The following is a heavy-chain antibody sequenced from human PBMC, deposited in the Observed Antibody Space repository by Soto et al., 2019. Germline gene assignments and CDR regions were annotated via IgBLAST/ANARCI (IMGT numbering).Heavy chain of an antibody. D-gene: IGHD4-17*01. V-gene: IGHV1-18*01. Sequence: QVQLVQSGAEVKKPGASVKVSCKASGYSFISYGVNWVRQAPGQGPEWMGWINTYKGNTDYAQQFQGRVTMTTDRXXXXXXMELRSLRSDDTAVYYCARDGVDNGDYNNWFDPWGQGTLVTVSS. CDR1: GYSFISYG. CDR3: ARDGVDNGDYNNWFDP. CDR2: INTYKGNT. J-gene: IGHJ5*02.